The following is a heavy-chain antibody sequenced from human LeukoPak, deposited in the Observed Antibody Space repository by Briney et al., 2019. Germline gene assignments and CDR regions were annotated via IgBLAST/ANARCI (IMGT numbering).Heavy chain of an antibody. CDR2: IKQDGSEK. V-gene: IGHV3-7*01. CDR3: ARESAYYYDSSGYSNFDY. CDR1: GFTFSSYW. Sequence: LLGGSLRLSCAASGFTFSSYWMSWVRQAPGKGLEWVANIKQDGSEKYYVDSVKGRFTISRDNAKNSLYLQMNSLRAEDTAVYYCARESAYYYDSSGYSNFDYWGQGTLVTVSS. D-gene: IGHD3-22*01. J-gene: IGHJ4*02.